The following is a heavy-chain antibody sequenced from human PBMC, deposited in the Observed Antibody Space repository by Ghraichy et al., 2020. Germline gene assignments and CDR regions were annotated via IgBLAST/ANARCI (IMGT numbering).Heavy chain of an antibody. Sequence: GGSLRLSCAASGFTVGRYAMSWVRQAPGQGLEWVASINNNNNPYYAGSVRGRFTISNDFSESTVYLHLGSLRADDTAIYYCAKDHPSSGWPAFDYWGQGVLVTVPS. CDR3: AKDHPSSGWPAFDY. V-gene: IGHV3-23*01. D-gene: IGHD6-19*01. J-gene: IGHJ4*02. CDR2: INNNNNP. CDR1: GFTVGRYA.